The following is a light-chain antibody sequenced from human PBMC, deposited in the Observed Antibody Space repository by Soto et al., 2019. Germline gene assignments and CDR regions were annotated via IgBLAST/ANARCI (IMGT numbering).Light chain of an antibody. V-gene: IGLV2-11*01. Sequence: QSALTQPLSVSGSPGQSVAISYTGTSSDVGGYNYVSWYQQHPGKAPKVMIYDVSKRPSGVPDRFSGSKSGNTASLTISGLQAEDEADYYCCSYAGSPYVFGTGTKVTVL. CDR2: DVS. J-gene: IGLJ1*01. CDR1: SSDVGGYNY. CDR3: CSYAGSPYV.